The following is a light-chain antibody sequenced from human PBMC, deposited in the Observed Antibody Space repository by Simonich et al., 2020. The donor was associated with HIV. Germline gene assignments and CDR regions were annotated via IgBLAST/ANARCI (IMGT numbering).Light chain of an antibody. CDR3: QQSYSTAPYT. CDR1: QGVSNS. V-gene: IGKV1-39*01. CDR2: AAS. J-gene: IGKJ2*01. Sequence: DIQMTQSPSSLSASVGDRVTITCRASQGVSNSLDWYQQKPGKAPKLLLYAASSLQSGVPSRFSGGGSGTEFTLTISSLQPEDSATYFCQQSYSTAPYTFGLGTNLEIK.